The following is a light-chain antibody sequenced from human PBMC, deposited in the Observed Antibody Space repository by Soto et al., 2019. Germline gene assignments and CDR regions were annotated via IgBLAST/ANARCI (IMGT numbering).Light chain of an antibody. J-gene: IGKJ4*01. CDR1: QNIKSF. Sequence: DIQMTQYPSSLYASVGERVTITCRASQNIKSFLNWYQQKPGKAPKLLIYATSSLQSGDPARFSGGRSGTDFSLSISSLQPEDFATYYCQQTYVAPVTFGGGTKVEI. CDR2: ATS. CDR3: QQTYVAPVT. V-gene: IGKV1-39*01.